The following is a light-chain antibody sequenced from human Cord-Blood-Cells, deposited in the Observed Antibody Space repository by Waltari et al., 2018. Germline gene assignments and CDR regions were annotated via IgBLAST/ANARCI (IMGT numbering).Light chain of an antibody. J-gene: IGKJ4*01. Sequence: DIHITQSPSSLSESVGDNVPITGQASQGISSWLAWYQQKPGNAPKILIYAASSLQSGVPSRFSGSGSGTDFTFTISSLQPEDFATYYCQQDNSFPPTFGGGTKVEIK. CDR2: AAS. CDR1: QGISSW. V-gene: IGKV1-12*01. CDR3: QQDNSFPPT.